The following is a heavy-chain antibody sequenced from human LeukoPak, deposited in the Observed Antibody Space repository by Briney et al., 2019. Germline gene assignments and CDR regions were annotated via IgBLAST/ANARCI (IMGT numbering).Heavy chain of an antibody. J-gene: IGHJ2*01. CDR3: ARLSGTYSKLWFFDL. CDR1: GVSINIESSY. Sequence: SETLSLTCTVSGVSINIESSYWAWVRQPPGKGLEWIVNVYYTGRTFYNPSLKSRVTISVDASKNQFSLRLSSVTAADTSIYYCARLSGTYSKLWFFDLWGRGTLVSVSS. CDR2: VYYTGRT. D-gene: IGHD1-26*01. V-gene: IGHV4-39*01.